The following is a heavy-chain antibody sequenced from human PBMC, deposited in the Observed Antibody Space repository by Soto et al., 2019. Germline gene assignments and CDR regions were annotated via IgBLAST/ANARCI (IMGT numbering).Heavy chain of an antibody. CDR1: GFTFSSYW. CDR3: ARVGAGPTDAFDI. D-gene: IGHD3-16*01. J-gene: IGHJ3*02. V-gene: IGHV3-74*01. CDR2: INSDGSST. Sequence: GGSLRLSCAASGFTFSSYWMHWVRQAPGKRLVWVSRINSDGSSTSYADSVKGRFTISRDNAKNTLYLQMNSLRAEDTAVYYCARVGAGPTDAFDIWGQRTMVTVSS.